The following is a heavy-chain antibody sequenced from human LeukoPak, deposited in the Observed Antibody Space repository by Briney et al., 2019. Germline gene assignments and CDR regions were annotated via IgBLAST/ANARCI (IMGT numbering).Heavy chain of an antibody. V-gene: IGHV3-48*02. J-gene: IGHJ4*02. Sequence: PGGSLRLSCAASEFTFSNFGMNWVRHAPGKGLEWGSYISSSSSSIYYADSVRGRITISRDNAKNSLYLQMNSLRDEDTAVYYCARDSGGSSGWYYFDYWGQGTLVTVSS. CDR2: ISSSSSSI. D-gene: IGHD6-13*01. CDR3: ARDSGGSSGWYYFDY. CDR1: EFTFSNFG.